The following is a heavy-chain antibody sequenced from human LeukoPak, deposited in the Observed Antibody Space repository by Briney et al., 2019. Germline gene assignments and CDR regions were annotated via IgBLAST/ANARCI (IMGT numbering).Heavy chain of an antibody. CDR1: GGSISSGGYY. D-gene: IGHD3-22*01. Sequence: PSETLSLTCTVSGGSISSGGYYWSWIRQHPGKGLEWIGYIYYSGSTYYNPSLKSRVTISVDTSKNQFSLKLSSVTAADTAVYYCARAGSSGSLTSSIDYWGQGTLVTVSS. J-gene: IGHJ4*02. V-gene: IGHV4-31*03. CDR3: ARAGSSGSLTSSIDY. CDR2: IYYSGST.